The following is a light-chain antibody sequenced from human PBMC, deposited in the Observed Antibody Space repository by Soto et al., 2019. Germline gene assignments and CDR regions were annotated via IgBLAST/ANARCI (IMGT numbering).Light chain of an antibody. CDR1: QSVSSN. V-gene: IGKV3-15*01. Sequence: EIVMAQSSATLSVSAGERATLSCRASQSVSSNLAWYQQKPGQAPRLLIYGASTRATGIPARFSGSGSGTEFTLTISSLHSEDFVVYYCQQYNNWPRTFGQGTKVDIK. CDR3: QQYNNWPRT. J-gene: IGKJ1*01. CDR2: GAS.